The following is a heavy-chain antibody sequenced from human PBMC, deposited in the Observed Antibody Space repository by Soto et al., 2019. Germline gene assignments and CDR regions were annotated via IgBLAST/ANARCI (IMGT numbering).Heavy chain of an antibody. CDR1: GFTFSGYA. V-gene: IGHV3-23*01. Sequence: GGSLRLSCAASGFTFSGYAMSWVRQAPGKGLEWVSTIGTSGSNSYYPDSVKGRFTISRDNSKNTLFLQMNSLRGEDTAVYYCAKRAVVGAARYFDYWGLGSLVTVFS. D-gene: IGHD2-15*01. J-gene: IGHJ4*02. CDR3: AKRAVVGAARYFDY. CDR2: IGTSGSNS.